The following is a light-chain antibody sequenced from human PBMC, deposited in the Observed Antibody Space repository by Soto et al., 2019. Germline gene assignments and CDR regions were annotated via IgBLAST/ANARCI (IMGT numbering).Light chain of an antibody. CDR1: ESVSVN. CDR3: QQRSSWPSIT. V-gene: IGKV3-11*01. CDR2: DAS. Sequence: EIVKTQPPGTLSVSPGERATLSCRASESVSVNLAWYQQKPGQAPRLLIYDASNRATGIPARFSGSGSGTDFTLTIGNLEPEDFAVYYCQQRSSWPSITFGQGTRLGI. J-gene: IGKJ5*01.